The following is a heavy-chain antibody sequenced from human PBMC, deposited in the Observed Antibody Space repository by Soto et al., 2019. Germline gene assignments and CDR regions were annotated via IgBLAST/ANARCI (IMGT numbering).Heavy chain of an antibody. CDR3: AKEYGRLDY. CDR1: GFTFSDYY. V-gene: IGHV3-11*06. CDR2: ISSSSGYT. Sequence: LRLSCAASGFTFSDYYMSWIRQAPGKGLEWVSYISSSSGYTNYADSVKGRFTISRDNAKNSLYLQMNSLRAEDTAVYYCAKEYGRLDYWGQGTLVTVSS. J-gene: IGHJ4*02. D-gene: IGHD4-17*01.